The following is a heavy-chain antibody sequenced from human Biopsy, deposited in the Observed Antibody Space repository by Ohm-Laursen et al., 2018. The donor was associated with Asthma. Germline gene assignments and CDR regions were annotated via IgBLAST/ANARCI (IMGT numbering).Heavy chain of an antibody. Sequence: LSLTCAVSGFVFSQCGMHWVRQGPGKGLEWVALVSSDGLNKYYEDSVKGRFTISRDNSRNRLYLQINRLTVEDSAVYFCARQSGQDYGDSSGFDIWGQGTKVAVSS. CDR1: GFVFSQCG. J-gene: IGHJ3*02. CDR2: VSSDGLNK. D-gene: IGHD3-22*01. V-gene: IGHV3-30*03. CDR3: ARQSGQDYGDSSGFDI.